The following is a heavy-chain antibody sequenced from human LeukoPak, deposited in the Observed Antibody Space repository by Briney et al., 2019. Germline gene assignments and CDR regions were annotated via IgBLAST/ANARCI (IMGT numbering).Heavy chain of an antibody. V-gene: IGHV1-3*01. CDR1: RYTFTSYV. Sequence: ASVTVSCMASRYTFTSYVVHWVRPAPGQRGEWMGWINAGNGNTKYSQKLQGRVTITRDTSASTAYMELSSLRSEDTAVYYCARSTQGDGSDYWGQGTLVTVSS. CDR2: INAGNGNT. J-gene: IGHJ4*02. CDR3: ARSTQGDGSDY.